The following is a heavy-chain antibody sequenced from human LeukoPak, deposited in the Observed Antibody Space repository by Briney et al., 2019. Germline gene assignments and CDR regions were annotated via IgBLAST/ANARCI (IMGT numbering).Heavy chain of an antibody. CDR1: GVSFSNYY. J-gene: IGHJ6*02. CDR3: ARDQWIQLWPHGMDV. V-gene: IGHV4-59*01. CDR2: IYYSGST. Sequence: AETLSLTCTVSGVSFSNYYMHWIRQPPGKGLEWIGYIYYSGSTNYNPSLKSRVTISVDTSKNQFSLKLSSVTAADTAVYYCARDQWIQLWPHGMDVWGQGTTVTVSS. D-gene: IGHD5-18*01.